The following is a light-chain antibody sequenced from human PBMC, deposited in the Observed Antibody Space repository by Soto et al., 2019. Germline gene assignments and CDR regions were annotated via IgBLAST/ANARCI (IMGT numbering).Light chain of an antibody. Sequence: EIVLTQSPGTLSLSPGERATLSCRASQSVSSNYLAWYQQKPGQAPRLLIYGASSRATGIPDRFSGSGSGTDFTLTITKLEPEAFAVYYCQQYVNSPRTFGQGTKLEIK. J-gene: IGKJ2*01. CDR1: QSVSSNY. CDR3: QQYVNSPRT. V-gene: IGKV3-20*01. CDR2: GAS.